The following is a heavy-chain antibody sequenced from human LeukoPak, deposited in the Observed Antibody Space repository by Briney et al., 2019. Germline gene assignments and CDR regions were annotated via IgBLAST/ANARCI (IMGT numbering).Heavy chain of an antibody. D-gene: IGHD3-16*01. J-gene: IGHJ3*02. V-gene: IGHV4-31*03. CDR2: IYYSGST. Sequence: SQTLSLTCTVSGGYISSGGYYWIWIRQHPGKGLEWIGYIYYSGSTYYNPSLKSRVTISVDTSKNQFSLKLSSVTAADTAVYYCAGPWGATFDIWGQGTMVTVSS. CDR1: GGYISSGGYY. CDR3: AGPWGATFDI.